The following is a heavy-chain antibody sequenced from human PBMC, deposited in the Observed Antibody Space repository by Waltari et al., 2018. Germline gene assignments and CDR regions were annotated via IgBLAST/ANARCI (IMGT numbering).Heavy chain of an antibody. D-gene: IGHD6-13*01. CDR2: IYHSGST. V-gene: IGHV4-38-2*02. J-gene: IGHJ6*03. CDR1: Y. Sequence: YWGWIRQPPGKGLEWIGSIYHSGSTYYNPSLKSRVTISVDTSKNQFSLKLSSVTAADTAVYYCARGSSSWYYYYMDVWGKGTTVTVSS. CDR3: ARGSSSWYYYYMDV.